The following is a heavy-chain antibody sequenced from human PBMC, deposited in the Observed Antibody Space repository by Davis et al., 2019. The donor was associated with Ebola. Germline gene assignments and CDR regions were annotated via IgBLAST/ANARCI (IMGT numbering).Heavy chain of an antibody. CDR2: MNPNSGNT. CDR1: GYTFTSYG. D-gene: IGHD3-10*01. CDR3: ARGGRGGRGPLDY. Sequence: ASVKVSCKASGYTFTSYGISWVRQAPGQGLEWMGWMNPNSGNTGYAQKFQGRVTMTRNTSISTAYMELSRLRSDDTAVYYCARGGRGGRGPLDYWGQGTLVTVSS. J-gene: IGHJ4*02. V-gene: IGHV1-8*02.